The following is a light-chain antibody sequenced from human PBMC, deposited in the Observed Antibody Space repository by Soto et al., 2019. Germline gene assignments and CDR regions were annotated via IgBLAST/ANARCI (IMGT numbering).Light chain of an antibody. CDR1: QSVISSN. CDR3: QQYHNWPPIT. CDR2: DTS. J-gene: IGKJ5*01. Sequence: EIVMTQSPATLSVSPGERATLSCRASQSVISSNLAWYQQKPGQAPRLLIYDTSTRATGIPARFSGSGSGTEFTLTISSLQSEDFAVYHCQQYHNWPPITFGQGTRLEI. V-gene: IGKV3-15*01.